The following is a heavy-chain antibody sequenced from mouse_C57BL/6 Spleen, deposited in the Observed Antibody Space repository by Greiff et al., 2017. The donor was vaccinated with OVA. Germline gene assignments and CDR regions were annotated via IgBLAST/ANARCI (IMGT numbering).Heavy chain of an antibody. Sequence: EVMLVESGGGLVKPGGSLKLSCAASGFTFSDYGMHWVRQAPEKGLEWVAYISSGSSTIYYADTVKGRFTISRDNAKNTLFLQMTSLRSEDTAMYYCARGAYGNYGYFDVWGTGTTVTVSS. V-gene: IGHV5-17*01. CDR3: ARGAYGNYGYFDV. J-gene: IGHJ1*03. CDR1: GFTFSDYG. CDR2: ISSGSSTI. D-gene: IGHD2-1*01.